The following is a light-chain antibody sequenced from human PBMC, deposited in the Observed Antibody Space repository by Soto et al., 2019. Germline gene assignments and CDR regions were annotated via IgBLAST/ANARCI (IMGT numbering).Light chain of an antibody. Sequence: AIRMTQSPSSFSASTGDRVTITCRASQEIGSYLAWYQQKTGKAPKLLVYGASTLQPDVPSRFSGSGSGTDFTLTLDCLQSEDFATYFCQQYYSLPYTFGQGTALEIK. CDR2: GAS. V-gene: IGKV1-8*01. CDR1: QEIGSY. J-gene: IGKJ2*01. CDR3: QQYYSLPYT.